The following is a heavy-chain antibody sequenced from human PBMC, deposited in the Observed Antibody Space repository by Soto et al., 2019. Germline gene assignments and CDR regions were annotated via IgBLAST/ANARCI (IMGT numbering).Heavy chain of an antibody. J-gene: IGHJ5*02. CDR2: INPQTGAP. D-gene: IGHD2-2*01. V-gene: IGHV1-2*04. Sequence: QVHLVQSGPETRTPGASVKVSCKASGYTFIGYYIHWIRQAPGQGLEWMGYINPQTGAPTYAQKFKCSVTMTRDTTLRTAYMELKTLTSNDTAVYYCAKARGISSARLITWFDPWGQGTLVSVSS. CDR1: GYTFIGYY. CDR3: AKARGISSARLITWFDP.